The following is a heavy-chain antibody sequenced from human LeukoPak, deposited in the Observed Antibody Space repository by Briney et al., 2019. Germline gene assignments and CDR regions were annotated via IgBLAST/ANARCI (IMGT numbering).Heavy chain of an antibody. CDR1: GGTFSSYA. V-gene: IGHV1-69*06. CDR3: ANRRRVSGSYERGWFDP. J-gene: IGHJ5*02. D-gene: IGHD3-16*01. Sequence: GASVKVSCKASGGTFSSYAISWVRQAPGQGLEWMGGIIPIFGTANYAQKFQGRVTITADKSTSTAYMELSSLRSEDTAVYYCANRRRVSGSYERGWFDPWGQGTLVTVSS. CDR2: IIPIFGTA.